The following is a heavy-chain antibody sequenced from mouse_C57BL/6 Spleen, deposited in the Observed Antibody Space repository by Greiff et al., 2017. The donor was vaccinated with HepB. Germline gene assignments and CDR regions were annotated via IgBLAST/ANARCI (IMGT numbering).Heavy chain of an antibody. J-gene: IGHJ3*01. V-gene: IGHV3-1*01. CDR3: ARDGTYDYDGAWFAY. D-gene: IGHD2-4*01. CDR1: GYSITSGYD. CDR2: ISYSGST. Sequence: EVQLQQSGPGMVKPSQSLSLTCTVTGYSITSGYDWHWIRHFPGNKLEWMGYISYSGSTNYNPSLKSRISTTHDKSKNHFFLKLNSVTTEDTATYYCARDGTYDYDGAWFAYWGQGTLVTVSA.